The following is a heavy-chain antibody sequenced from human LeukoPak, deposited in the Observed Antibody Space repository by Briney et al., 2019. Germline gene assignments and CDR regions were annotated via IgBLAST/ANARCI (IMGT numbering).Heavy chain of an antibody. CDR1: GFTFSSYA. J-gene: IGHJ4*02. V-gene: IGHV3-23*01. CDR2: ISGSGGST. D-gene: IGHD3-3*01. CDR3: AKDGSGSIFGVAYFDY. Sequence: GGSLRLSCAASGFTFSSYAMSWVRQAPGKGLEWVSGISGSGGSTYYADSVKGRFTNSRDNYKNTLDLQMNSLRAEDTAVYYCAKDGSGSIFGVAYFDYWGQGILVTVSS.